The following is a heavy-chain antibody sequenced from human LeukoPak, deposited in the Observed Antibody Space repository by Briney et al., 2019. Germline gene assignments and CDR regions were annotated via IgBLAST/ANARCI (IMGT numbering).Heavy chain of an antibody. J-gene: IGHJ4*02. V-gene: IGHV3-74*01. CDR1: GFTFSNYW. CDR3: ARDGIVGAYNSGNDY. CDR2: MNSDGGTT. Sequence: GGSLRLSWAASGFTFSNYWMHWVRQAPGEGLVWVSRMNSDGGTTACADSVKRRFTISRDNAKNTLYLQMNRLRAEDKAVYYCARDGIVGAYNSGNDYWGQGTLVTVSS. D-gene: IGHD1-26*01.